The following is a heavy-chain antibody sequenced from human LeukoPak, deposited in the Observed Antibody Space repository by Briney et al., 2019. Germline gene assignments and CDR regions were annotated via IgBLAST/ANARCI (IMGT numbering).Heavy chain of an antibody. CDR1: GFTFSTYG. D-gene: IGHD3-22*01. V-gene: IGHV3-74*01. CDR3: ARDRGYTFDS. Sequence: PGGSLRLSCAASGFTFSTYGMSWVRQAPGKGLVWVSHINGDGSSTTYADSVKGRFTISRDNAKNTLYLQMNSLRAEDTAVYYCARDRGYTFDSWGQGTLVTVSS. J-gene: IGHJ4*02. CDR2: INGDGSST.